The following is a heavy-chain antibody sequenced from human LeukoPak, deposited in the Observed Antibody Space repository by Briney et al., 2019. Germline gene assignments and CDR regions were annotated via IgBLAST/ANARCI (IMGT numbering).Heavy chain of an antibody. D-gene: IGHD3-3*01. CDR1: GGSISSSSYY. Sequence: SETLSLTCTVSGGSISSSSYYWGWIRQSPGQGLEWIGSIYSSGSTYYNPSLKSRVTISIDTSKGQLSLKMSSVTAADTALYYCASNEWSGYYFDYWGQGTLVTVSS. CDR2: IYSSGST. CDR3: ASNEWSGYYFDY. J-gene: IGHJ4*02. V-gene: IGHV4-39*01.